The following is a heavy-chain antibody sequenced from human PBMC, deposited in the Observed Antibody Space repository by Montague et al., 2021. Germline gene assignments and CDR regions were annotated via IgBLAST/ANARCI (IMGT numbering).Heavy chain of an antibody. CDR1: GDSLSSVGYS. D-gene: IGHD6-13*01. CDR3: ARGRLATGDFDY. J-gene: IGHJ4*02. Sequence: TLSLTCTVSGDSLSSVGYSWTWIRQHPGKGLEWIGYMYDSGSTYYNPSLKSRVTISGDTSKNHFSLRLTSVTAADTAVYYCARGRLATGDFDYWGQGTLVTVSS. V-gene: IGHV4-31*03. CDR2: MYDSGST.